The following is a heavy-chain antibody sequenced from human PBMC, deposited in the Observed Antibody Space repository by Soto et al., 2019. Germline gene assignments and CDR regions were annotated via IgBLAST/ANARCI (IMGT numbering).Heavy chain of an antibody. V-gene: IGHV4-61*01. Sequence: LSLTCTVSGGSVSSGSYYWSWIRQPPGKGLEWIGYIYYSGSTNYNPSLKSRVTISVDTSKNQFSLKLSSVTAADTAVYYCARETPSYYGSGSYGGMDVWGQGTTVTVSS. CDR1: GGSVSSGSYY. CDR3: ARETPSYYGSGSYGGMDV. D-gene: IGHD3-10*01. CDR2: IYYSGST. J-gene: IGHJ6*02.